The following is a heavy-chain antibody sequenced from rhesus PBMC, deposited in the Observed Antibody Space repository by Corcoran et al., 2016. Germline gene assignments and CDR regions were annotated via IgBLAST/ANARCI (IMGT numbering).Heavy chain of an antibody. D-gene: IGHD5-42*01. CDR3: TKEGPGRDHSAFDF. V-gene: IGHV3-103*01. CDR2: LDGGGFT. J-gene: IGHJ3*01. Sequence: EVQLVESGGGLAKPGGSLRLSCEASGFAFSSDVRHWVRQAPGKGREGGAALDGGGFTWYADSMEGQFIISRDNSKNTLSLQMNSLRPEDTAVYYCTKEGPGRDHSAFDFWGQGLRVTVSS. CDR1: GFAFSSDV.